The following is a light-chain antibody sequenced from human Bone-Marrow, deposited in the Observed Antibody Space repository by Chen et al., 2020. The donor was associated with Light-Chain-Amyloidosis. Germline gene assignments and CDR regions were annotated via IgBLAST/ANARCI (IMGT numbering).Light chain of an antibody. V-gene: IGLV3-21*02. CDR1: NIGSTS. CDR2: DDS. Sequence: SYVLTQPSSVSVAPGQTATIACGGNNIGSTSVYWYQQTPGQASLLVVYDDSDRPSGIPERLSGSNSGNTATLTISRVEAGDEADYYCQVWDRSSDRPVFGGGTKLTVL. J-gene: IGLJ3*02. CDR3: QVWDRSSDRPV.